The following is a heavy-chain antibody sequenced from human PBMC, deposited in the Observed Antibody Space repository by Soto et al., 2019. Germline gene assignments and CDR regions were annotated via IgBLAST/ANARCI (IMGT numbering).Heavy chain of an antibody. J-gene: IGHJ6*03. D-gene: IGHD3-10*01. CDR2: ISDSGAT. V-gene: IGHV3-23*01. CDR1: GFTFSSYA. Sequence: GGSLRLSCAASGFTFSSYAMSWVRQAPGKGLEWVSTISDSGATYYADSVKGRFTISRDNAKNSLYLQMNSLRAEDTALYYCAKVLLVRGLGGYMDVWGKGTTVTVSS. CDR3: AKVLLVRGLGGYMDV.